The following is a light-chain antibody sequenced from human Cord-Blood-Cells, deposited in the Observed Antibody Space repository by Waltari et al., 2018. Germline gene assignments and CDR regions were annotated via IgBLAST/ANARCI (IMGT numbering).Light chain of an antibody. CDR1: KSISSW. CDR3: QQYNSYWT. V-gene: IGKV1-5*01. CDR2: DAS. Sequence: DIQMTQSPSTLSASVADRVTITCRASKSISSWLAWYQQKPGKAPKLLIYDASSLESGVPSRFSGSGSGTEFTLTISSLQPDDFATYYCQQYNSYWTFGQGTKVEIK. J-gene: IGKJ1*01.